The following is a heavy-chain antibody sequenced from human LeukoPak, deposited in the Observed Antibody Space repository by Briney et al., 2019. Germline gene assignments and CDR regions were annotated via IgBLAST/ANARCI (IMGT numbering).Heavy chain of an antibody. J-gene: IGHJ6*02. D-gene: IGHD2-2*01. V-gene: IGHV1-8*01. CDR2: MNPNSGNT. CDR1: GYTFTSYD. Sequence: ASVKVSCKASGYTFTSYDTNWVRQATGQGLEWMGWMNPNSGNTGYAQKFQGRVTMTRNTSISTAYMELSSLRSEDTAVYYCARGQKGYCSSTSCYMLGVWGQGTTVTASS. CDR3: ARGQKGYCSSTSCYMLGV.